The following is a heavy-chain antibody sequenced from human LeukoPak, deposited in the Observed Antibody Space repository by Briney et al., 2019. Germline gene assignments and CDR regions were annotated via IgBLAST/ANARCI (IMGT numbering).Heavy chain of an antibody. V-gene: IGHV3-33*01. CDR1: GFTFSSYG. J-gene: IGHJ3*02. CDR2: IWYDXXXX. CDR3: ARDLREPNAFDI. D-gene: IGHD1-14*01. Sequence: GGSLRLSCAASGFTFSSYGMHWVRQAPGKGLXXXXVIWYDXXXXXXXDSXXGRXXISXDNSKNTLYLQMNSLRAEDTAVYYCARDLREPNAFDIWGQGTMVTVSS.